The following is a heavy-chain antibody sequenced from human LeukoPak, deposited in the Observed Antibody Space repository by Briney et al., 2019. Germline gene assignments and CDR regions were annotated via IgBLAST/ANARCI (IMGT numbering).Heavy chain of an antibody. V-gene: IGHV3-48*03. Sequence: GGSLRLSCAASGFTISNYEMNWVRQAPGKGLEWVSYITGSVSIIYYADSVKGRFTISRDNAKKSLYLQMNSLRAEDTAVYYCARRPYYSAGFDCWGQGTLVTVSS. D-gene: IGHD3-10*01. CDR2: ITGSVSII. CDR1: GFTISNYE. J-gene: IGHJ4*02. CDR3: ARRPYYSAGFDC.